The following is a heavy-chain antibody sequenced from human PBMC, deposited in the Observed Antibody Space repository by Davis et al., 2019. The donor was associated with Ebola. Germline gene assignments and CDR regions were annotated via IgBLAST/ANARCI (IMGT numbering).Heavy chain of an antibody. J-gene: IGHJ4*02. D-gene: IGHD2-2*01. V-gene: IGHV3-23*01. CDR1: GFTFSSYA. Sequence: PGGSLRLSCAASGFTFSSYAMSWVRQAPGKGLEWVSAISGSGGSTYYADSVKGRFTISRDNSKNTLYLQMNSLRAEDTAVYYCARVEGIVVVPAASFDYWGQGTLVTVSS. CDR3: ARVEGIVVVPAASFDY. CDR2: ISGSGGST.